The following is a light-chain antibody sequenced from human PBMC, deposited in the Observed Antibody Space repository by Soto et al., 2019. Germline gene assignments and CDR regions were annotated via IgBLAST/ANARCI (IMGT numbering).Light chain of an antibody. J-gene: IGKJ4*01. CDR2: DTS. CDR1: QDIRDF. CDR3: QQYDSLVRT. V-gene: IGKV1-33*01. Sequence: DIQMTQSPSSLSASLGDRVTITCQASQDIRDFLNWYQQTPGKAPKLLIYDTSHLQTGVPSRFSGSGSGTNFSFTISSLQPEDIATYYCQQYDSLVRTFGGWTRLEIK.